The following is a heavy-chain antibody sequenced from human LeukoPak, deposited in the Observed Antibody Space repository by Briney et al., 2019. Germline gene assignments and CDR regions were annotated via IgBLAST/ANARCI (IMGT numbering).Heavy chain of an antibody. CDR1: GGSISSSSYY. CDR2: IYYSGST. CDR3: ARLDGGITIFGVAPADYIDV. D-gene: IGHD3-3*01. J-gene: IGHJ6*03. Sequence: SETLSLTCTVSGGSISSSSYYWGWVRQPPGKGLEWIGSIYYSGSTYNNPSLKSRVTISVDTSKNQFSLKLSSVTAADTAVYYCARLDGGITIFGVAPADYIDVWGKGTTVTVSS. V-gene: IGHV4-39*01.